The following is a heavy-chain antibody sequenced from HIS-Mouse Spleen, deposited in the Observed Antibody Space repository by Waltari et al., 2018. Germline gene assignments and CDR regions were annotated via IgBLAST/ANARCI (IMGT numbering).Heavy chain of an antibody. Sequence: QLQLQESGPGLVKPSETLSLTCTVSGGSISSSSYYWGWIRQPPRKGLAWIGGFYYSGSTYSNPSLKRRVTISVDTSKNQFSLKLSSVTAADTAVYYCAREIPYSSSWYDWYFDLWGRGTLVTVSS. CDR2: FYYSGST. J-gene: IGHJ2*01. D-gene: IGHD6-13*01. CDR3: AREIPYSSSWYDWYFDL. V-gene: IGHV4-39*07. CDR1: GGSISSSSYY.